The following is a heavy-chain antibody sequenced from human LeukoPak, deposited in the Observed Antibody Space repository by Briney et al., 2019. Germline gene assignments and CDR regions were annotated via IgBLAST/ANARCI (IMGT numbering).Heavy chain of an antibody. V-gene: IGHV3-48*02. CDR2: IYPTGRSV. CDR1: GFSFSSYG. CDR3: ARKLAL. J-gene: IGHJ4*02. Sequence: GGSLRLSCAASGFSFSSYGMNWVRQAPGQGLEWVSYIYPTGRSVYYADSVKGRFTVSRDNANNSVFLKMNRLRDDDTAVYFCARKLALWGQGTLVTVSS.